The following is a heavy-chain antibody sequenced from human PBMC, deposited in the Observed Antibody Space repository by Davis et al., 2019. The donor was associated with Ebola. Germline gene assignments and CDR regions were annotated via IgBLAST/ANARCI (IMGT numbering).Heavy chain of an antibody. CDR1: GFTFSSYS. Sequence: GESLKISCAASGFTFSSYSMNWVRQAPGKGLEWVAVIWYDGSNKYYADSVKGRFTISRDNSKNTLYLQMNSLRAEDTAVYYCARDQGSSPYGGGAFDIWGQGTMVTVSS. CDR3: ARDQGSSPYGGGAFDI. J-gene: IGHJ3*02. CDR2: IWYDGSNK. D-gene: IGHD6-13*01. V-gene: IGHV3-33*08.